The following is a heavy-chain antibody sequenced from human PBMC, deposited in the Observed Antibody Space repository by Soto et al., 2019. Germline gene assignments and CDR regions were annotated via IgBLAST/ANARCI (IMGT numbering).Heavy chain of an antibody. V-gene: IGHV4-59*01. CDR1: GGSIRSYY. Sequence: PSETLSLTCTVSGGSIRSYYWTWIRQPPGKGLEWFGYIFYSGSTFYNPSLKSRVTISIHTSKSQFSLQLTSVTAADTAVYYCARGAADTAMVDSWGQGXLVTVS. CDR2: IFYSGST. D-gene: IGHD5-18*01. CDR3: ARGAADTAMVDS. J-gene: IGHJ4*02.